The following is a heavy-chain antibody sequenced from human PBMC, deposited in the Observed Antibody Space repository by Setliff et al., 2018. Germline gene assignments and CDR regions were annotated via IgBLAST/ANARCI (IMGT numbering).Heavy chain of an antibody. V-gene: IGHV7-4-1*02. CDR2: INTNTGNP. J-gene: IGHJ6*03. CDR3: ARDNRGYAWYYYYYMDV. CDR1: GYTFTSYA. D-gene: IGHD2-15*01. Sequence: GASVKVSCKASGYTFTSYAMNWVRQAPGQGLEWVGWINTNTGNPTYAQGFTGRFVFSLDTSVSTAYLQISILKAEDTAVYYCARDNRGYAWYYYYYMDVWGKGTTVTVSS.